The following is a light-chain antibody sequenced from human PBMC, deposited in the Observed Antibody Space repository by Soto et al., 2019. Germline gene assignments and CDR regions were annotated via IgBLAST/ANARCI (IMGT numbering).Light chain of an antibody. V-gene: IGLV2-14*01. J-gene: IGLJ3*02. CDR2: DVS. CDR1: SSDVGGYNY. Sequence: QSVLTQPASVSGSPGQSITISCTGTSSDVGGYNYVSWYQQHPGKVPKLMIYDVSYRPSGVSNRFSGSKSGNTASLTISGLQADDEADYYCTSYTTLSTLAFGGGTKLTVL. CDR3: TSYTTLSTLA.